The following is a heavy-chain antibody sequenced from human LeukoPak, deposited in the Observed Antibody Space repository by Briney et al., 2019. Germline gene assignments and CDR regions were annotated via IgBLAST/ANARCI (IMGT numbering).Heavy chain of an antibody. CDR2: ISSSSSTI. Sequence: GSLRLSCAASGFTFSSYSMNWVRQAPGKGLEWVSYISSSSSTIYYADSVKGRFTISRDNSKNTLYLQMNSLRAEDTAVYYCATVGDDPDYWGQGTLVTVSS. CDR1: GFTFSSYS. J-gene: IGHJ4*02. D-gene: IGHD3-10*01. V-gene: IGHV3-48*01. CDR3: ATVGDDPDY.